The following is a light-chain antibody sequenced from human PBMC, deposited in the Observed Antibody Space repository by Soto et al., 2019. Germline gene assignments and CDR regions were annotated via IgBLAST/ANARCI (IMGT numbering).Light chain of an antibody. V-gene: IGLV2-8*01. CDR3: SSYAGSNTVV. CDR2: EVS. J-gene: IGLJ2*01. CDR1: SSDVGGYNY. Sequence: QSVLTQPPSASGSPGQSVTISCTGTSSDVGGYNYVSWYQQHPGKAPKLMIYEVSKRPSGDPDRFSGSKSGNTASLTVSGLQAEDEADYYCSSYAGSNTVVFGGGTKVTVL.